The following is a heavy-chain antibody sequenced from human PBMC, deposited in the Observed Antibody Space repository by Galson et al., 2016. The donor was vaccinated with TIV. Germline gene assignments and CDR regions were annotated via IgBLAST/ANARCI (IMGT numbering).Heavy chain of an antibody. CDR3: VKFAGARRENYFLDQ. Sequence: SLRLSCAASGFTFRAYSMNWVRQAPGKGLEWVAGITWDGGERTYYRESVKGRFTISSDNSKRSLFLQMSGLRVEDTAVYHCVKFAGARRENYFLDQWGQGTLVTVSS. CDR2: ITWDGGERT. D-gene: IGHD3-10*02. J-gene: IGHJ4*02. V-gene: IGHV3-23*01. CDR1: GFTFRAYS.